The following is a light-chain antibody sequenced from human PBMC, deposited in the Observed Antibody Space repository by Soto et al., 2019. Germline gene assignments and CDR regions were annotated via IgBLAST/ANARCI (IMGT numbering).Light chain of an antibody. V-gene: IGKV1-33*01. J-gene: IGKJ2*01. Sequence: DVLMTQSPSSLSASVGDRVTITCQASQDINNYLNWYQQKPGKAPKLLIYDASNLETGVPLRFSASGSGTEITVTISSLEPEDVETYYCQQCDSLPYTFGQGTKLEMK. CDR2: DAS. CDR1: QDINNY. CDR3: QQCDSLPYT.